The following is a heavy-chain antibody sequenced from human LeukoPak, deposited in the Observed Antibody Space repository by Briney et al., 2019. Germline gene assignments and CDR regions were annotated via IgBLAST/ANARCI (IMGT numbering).Heavy chain of an antibody. J-gene: IGHJ6*02. Sequence: GGSLRLSCAASGFTFSSYWMSWVRQAPGKGLEWVANIKQDGSEKYYVDSVKGRFTISRDNAKNSLYLQMNSLRAEDTAVYYCARDQDTAMVPLNYYGMDVWGQGTTVTVPS. CDR1: GFTFSSYW. D-gene: IGHD5-18*01. CDR2: IKQDGSEK. CDR3: ARDQDTAMVPLNYYGMDV. V-gene: IGHV3-7*01.